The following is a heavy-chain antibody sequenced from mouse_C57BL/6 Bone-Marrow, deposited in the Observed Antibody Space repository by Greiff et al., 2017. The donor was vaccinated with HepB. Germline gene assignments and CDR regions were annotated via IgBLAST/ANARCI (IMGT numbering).Heavy chain of an antibody. D-gene: IGHD1-2*01. J-gene: IGHJ1*03. CDR1: GYTFTSYW. Sequence: QVQLKQPGAELVKPGASVKLSCKASGYTFTSYWMHWVKQRPGQGLEWIGMIHPNSGSTNYNEKFKSKATLTVDKSSSTAYMQLSSLTSEDSAVYYCARRGITTAYWYFDVWGTGTTVTVSS. CDR3: ARRGITTAYWYFDV. V-gene: IGHV1-64*01. CDR2: IHPNSGST.